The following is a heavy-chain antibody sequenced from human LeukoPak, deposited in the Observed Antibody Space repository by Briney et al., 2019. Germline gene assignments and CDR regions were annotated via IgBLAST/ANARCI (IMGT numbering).Heavy chain of an antibody. CDR2: IYTSGST. Sequence: PSETLSLTCTVSGGSISSYYWSWIRQPAGKGLEWIGRIYTSGSTNYNPSIKSRVTMSVDTSKNQFSLKLSSVTAADTAVYYCARDNQMTPYNWFDPWGQGTLVTVSS. J-gene: IGHJ5*02. V-gene: IGHV4-4*07. CDR3: ARDNQMTPYNWFDP. CDR1: GGSISSYY. D-gene: IGHD2-15*01.